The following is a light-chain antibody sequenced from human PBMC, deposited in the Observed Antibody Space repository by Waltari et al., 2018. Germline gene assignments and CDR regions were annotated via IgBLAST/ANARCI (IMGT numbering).Light chain of an antibody. CDR3: QQYHSPPQT. CDR2: WAS. J-gene: IGKJ4*01. CDR1: QSVLYTTNNKNY. Sequence: DIVMTQSADSLAVSLGERATINCKSRQSVLYTTNNKNYLAWYQQKPGQPPKLLIYWASTRESGVPDRFSGSGSGTNFTLTISSLQAEDVAVYYCQQYHSPPQTFGGGTKVEIK. V-gene: IGKV4-1*01.